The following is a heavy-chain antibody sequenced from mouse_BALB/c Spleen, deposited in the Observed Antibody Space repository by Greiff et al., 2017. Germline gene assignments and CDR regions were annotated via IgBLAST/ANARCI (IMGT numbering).Heavy chain of an antibody. J-gene: IGHJ3*01. V-gene: IGHV1-9*01. Sequence: VQLVESGAELMKPGASVKISCKATGYTFSSYWIEWVKQRPGHGLEWIGEILPGSGSTNYNEKFKGKATFTADTSSNTAYMQLSSLTSEDSAVYYCARYYYVEGFAYWGQGTLVTVSA. CDR2: ILPGSGST. CDR1: GYTFSSYW. D-gene: IGHD1-1*01. CDR3: ARYYYVEGFAY.